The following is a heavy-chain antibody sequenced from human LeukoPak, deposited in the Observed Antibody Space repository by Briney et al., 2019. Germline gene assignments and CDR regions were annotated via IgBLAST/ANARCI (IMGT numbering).Heavy chain of an antibody. D-gene: IGHD3/OR15-3a*01. CDR2: INCGGGSP. CDR1: GYTFTSYY. J-gene: IGHJ4*02. Sequence: ASVRVSCKASGYTFTSYYLHWVRQTPGQGLEWMGIINCGGGSPTYSQNVQGRVTVTKDTSTSTVYMELSSLTLDDTAVYYCARVPLDWAPFDYWGQGTPVTVSS. CDR3: ARVPLDWAPFDY. V-gene: IGHV1-46*01.